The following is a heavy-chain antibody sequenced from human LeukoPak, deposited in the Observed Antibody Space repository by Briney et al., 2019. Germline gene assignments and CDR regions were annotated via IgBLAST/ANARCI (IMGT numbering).Heavy chain of an antibody. CDR1: GYTFTSYG. D-gene: IGHD3-3*01. CDR3: ATVVTERTIFGVVLYTGGMDV. Sequence: GASVEVSCKASGYTFTSYGISWVRQAPGQGLEWMGWISAYNGNTNYAQKFQGRVTITTDESTSTAYMELSSLRSEDTAVYYCATVVTERTIFGVVLYTGGMDVWGKGTTVTVSS. CDR2: ISAYNGNT. V-gene: IGHV1-18*01. J-gene: IGHJ6*03.